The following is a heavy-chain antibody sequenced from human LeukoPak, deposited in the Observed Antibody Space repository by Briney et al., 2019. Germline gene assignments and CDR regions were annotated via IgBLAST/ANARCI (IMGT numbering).Heavy chain of an antibody. CDR1: GGSISSYY. D-gene: IGHD3-22*01. J-gene: IGHJ4*02. CDR3: VKVSVYPTYSFDS. Sequence: PSETLSLTCTVSGGSISSYYWSWIRQPPGKGLEWIGYIYYSGSTNYNPSLKSRVTISVDTSKNQFSLKLSSVTAADTAVYYCVKVSVYPTYSFDSGGRGTLVTV. CDR2: IYYSGST. V-gene: IGHV4-59*01.